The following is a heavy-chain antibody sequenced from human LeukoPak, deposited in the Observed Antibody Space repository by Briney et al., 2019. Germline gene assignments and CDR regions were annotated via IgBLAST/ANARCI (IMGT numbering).Heavy chain of an antibody. CDR2: ISYEGSNK. CDR1: GFPFSSYG. CDR3: AKDLTFMTTVSTGY. J-gene: IGHJ1*01. Sequence: GGPLRLSCAASGFPFSSYGMHWLRHAPGKGLEGVAVISYEGSNKYYADSVKGRFTISRDNSKNTLYLQMNSLRAEDTAVYYCAKDLTFMTTVSTGYWGQGTLVTVS. D-gene: IGHD4-11*01. V-gene: IGHV3-30*18.